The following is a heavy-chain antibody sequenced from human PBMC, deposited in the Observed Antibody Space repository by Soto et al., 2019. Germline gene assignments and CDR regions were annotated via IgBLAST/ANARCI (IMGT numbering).Heavy chain of an antibody. CDR3: ASSPGYTPGFDY. CDR2: IYYSGST. V-gene: IGHV4-59*01. D-gene: IGHD6-13*01. J-gene: IGHJ4*02. CDR1: GGSISSYY. Sequence: QVQLQESGPGLVKPSETLSLTCTVSGGSISSYYWSWIRQPPGKGLEWIGYIYYSGSTNDKLSLKRRVTIQVDTANSQYSLKRSYVTDADTAVYYCASSPGYTPGFDYWGQGTLVTVSS.